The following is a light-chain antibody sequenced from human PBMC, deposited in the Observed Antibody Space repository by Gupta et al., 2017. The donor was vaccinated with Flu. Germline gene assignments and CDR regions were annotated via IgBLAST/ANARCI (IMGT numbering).Light chain of an antibody. CDR3: QVWDSSSDHWV. J-gene: IGLJ3*02. V-gene: IGLV3-21*02. Sequence: GGNNIGSKTVHWNQQKPGQAPVLVVYDDTDRPSGIPERFSASNAGNTATLTISRVEAGDEAEYYCQVWDSSSDHWVFGGGTKLTVL. CDR2: DDT. CDR1: NIGSKT.